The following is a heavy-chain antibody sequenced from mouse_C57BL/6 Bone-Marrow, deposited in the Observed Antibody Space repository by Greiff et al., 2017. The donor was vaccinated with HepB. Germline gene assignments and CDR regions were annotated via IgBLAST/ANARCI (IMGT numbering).Heavy chain of an antibody. CDR1: GYTFTNYW. V-gene: IGHV1-63*01. Sequence: VKLMESGAELVRPGPSVKMSCKASGYTFTNYWIGWAKQRPGHGLEWIGDIYPGGGYTNYNEKFKGKATLTADKSSSTAYMQFSSLTSEDSAIYYCAYSSGPAWFAYWGQGTLVTVSA. CDR2: IYPGGGYT. D-gene: IGHD3-2*02. CDR3: AYSSGPAWFAY. J-gene: IGHJ3*01.